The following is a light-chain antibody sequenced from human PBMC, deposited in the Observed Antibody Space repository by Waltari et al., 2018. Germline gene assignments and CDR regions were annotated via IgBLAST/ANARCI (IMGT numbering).Light chain of an antibody. CDR1: SSDVEGFNF. J-gene: IGLJ2*01. CDR3: SSYTSVNTR. CDR2: DVA. V-gene: IGLV2-14*03. Sequence: QSALTQPASMSGSPGQSITISCTGTSSDVEGFNFVSWYQQYPGKAPKLIIYDVANRPSGVSHRFSGSRSDNTASLTISGLHAEDEADYYCSSYTSVNTRFGGGTKLTVL.